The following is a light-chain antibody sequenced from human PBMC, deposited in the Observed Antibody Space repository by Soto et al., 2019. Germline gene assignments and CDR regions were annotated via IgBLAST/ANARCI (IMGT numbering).Light chain of an antibody. J-gene: IGLJ1*01. V-gene: IGLV1-44*01. CDR1: SSNIGSNI. Sequence: QSVLTQSPSVSRTPGQRVTISCSGSSSNIGSNIVNWYQELPGRAPRLLIYTNDQRPSGVPDRISGSKSGTTASLAISGLQSEDETDYYCAAWDDSLSEYVFGTGTKVTVL. CDR3: AAWDDSLSEYV. CDR2: TND.